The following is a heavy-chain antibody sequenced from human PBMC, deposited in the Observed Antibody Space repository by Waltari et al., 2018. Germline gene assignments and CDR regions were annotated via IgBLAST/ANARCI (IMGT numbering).Heavy chain of an antibody. V-gene: IGHV1-69*09. CDR1: GDTFSSYA. CDR3: ARGGDATQTNYYYYGLDV. D-gene: IGHD2-15*01. J-gene: IGHJ6*02. CDR2: IIPILGLT. Sequence: QVRLLQSGAEVKKPGSSVKVSCQASGDTFSSYAINWVRQAPGQGLECMGRIIPILGLTNYGQKFQGRVTITADKSTTTAYMELSSLRSEDTAVYYCARGGDATQTNYYYYGLDVWGQGTTVTVSS.